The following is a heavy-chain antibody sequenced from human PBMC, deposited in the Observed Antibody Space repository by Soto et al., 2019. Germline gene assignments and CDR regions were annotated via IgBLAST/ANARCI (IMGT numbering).Heavy chain of an antibody. Sequence: QVQLVQSGAEVKKPGSSVRVSCKASGGTFRTDVFSWVRQAPGQGLEWLGGIISMLGTANYAQKFQGRVTISADDSTSTAYMELSSLRFEDTAVYYCARARFFIGGFRSNLYYFDYWGQGTLVTVSS. V-gene: IGHV1-69*01. CDR2: IISMLGTA. CDR1: GGTFRTDV. D-gene: IGHD2-15*01. CDR3: ARARFFIGGFRSNLYYFDY. J-gene: IGHJ4*02.